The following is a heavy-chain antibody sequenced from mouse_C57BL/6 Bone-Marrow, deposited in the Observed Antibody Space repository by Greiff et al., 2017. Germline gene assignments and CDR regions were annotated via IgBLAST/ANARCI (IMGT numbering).Heavy chain of an antibody. CDR1: GYSITSDY. D-gene: IGHD2-4*01. CDR3: ARWDYDLYYYAMYY. CDR2: ISYSGST. Sequence: EVKLMESGPGLAKPSQTLSLTCSVTGYSITSDYWNWIRKFPGNKLEYMGYISYSGSTYYNPSLKSRISITRETYKNQYYRQLNSVTTEDTATDYCARWDYDLYYYAMYYWGQGTSVTVSS. J-gene: IGHJ4*01. V-gene: IGHV3-8*01.